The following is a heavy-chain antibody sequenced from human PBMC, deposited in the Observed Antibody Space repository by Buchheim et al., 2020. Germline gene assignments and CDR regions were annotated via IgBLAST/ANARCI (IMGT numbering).Heavy chain of an antibody. J-gene: IGHJ6*02. Sequence: QVQLQQWGAGLLKPSETLSLTCAVYGGSFSGYYWSWIRQPPGKGLEWIGEINHSGSTNYNPSLKSRVTISVDTTKNQFSLKLSSVTAADTAVYYCARDSTSSSCPMDVWGQGTT. CDR2: INHSGST. D-gene: IGHD6-13*01. CDR1: GGSFSGYY. CDR3: ARDSTSSSCPMDV. V-gene: IGHV4-34*01.